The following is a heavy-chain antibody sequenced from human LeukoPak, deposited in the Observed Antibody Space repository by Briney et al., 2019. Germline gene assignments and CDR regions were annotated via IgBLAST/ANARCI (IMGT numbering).Heavy chain of an antibody. Sequence: PSETLSLTCTVSGGSISSGGYYWSWIRQPPGKGLEWIGYIYHSGSTYYNPSLKSRVTISVDRSKNQFSLKLSSVTAADTAVYYCARVWDGYNYDYFDYWGQGTLVTVSS. CDR1: GGSISSGGYY. CDR3: ARVWDGYNYDYFDY. J-gene: IGHJ4*02. D-gene: IGHD5-24*01. CDR2: IYHSGST. V-gene: IGHV4-30-2*01.